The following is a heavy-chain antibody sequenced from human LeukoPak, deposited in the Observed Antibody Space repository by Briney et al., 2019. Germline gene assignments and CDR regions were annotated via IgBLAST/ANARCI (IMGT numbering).Heavy chain of an antibody. J-gene: IGHJ4*02. CDR1: GGSISSSSYY. V-gene: IGHV4-39*07. CDR3: ARVAAAGTGGVSY. Sequence: PSETLSLTCTVSGGSISSSSYYWGWTRQPPGKGLEWIGSIYYSGSTYYNPSLKSRVTISVDTSKNQFSLKLSSVTAADTAVYYCARVAAAGTGGVSYWGQGTLVTVSS. CDR2: IYYSGST. D-gene: IGHD6-13*01.